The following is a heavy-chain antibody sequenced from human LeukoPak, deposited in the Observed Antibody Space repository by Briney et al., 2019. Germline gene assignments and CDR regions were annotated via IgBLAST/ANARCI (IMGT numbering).Heavy chain of an antibody. CDR1: GFTFSSYS. CDR2: ISSSSSTI. Sequence: GGSLRLSCAASGFTFSSYSMMWVRQAPGKGLEWVSYISSSSSTIYYADSVKGRFTISRDNAKNSLYLQMNSLRAEDTAVYYCARSRYFDWLPLRDAFDIWGQGTMVTVSS. D-gene: IGHD3-9*01. CDR3: ARSRYFDWLPLRDAFDI. J-gene: IGHJ3*02. V-gene: IGHV3-48*01.